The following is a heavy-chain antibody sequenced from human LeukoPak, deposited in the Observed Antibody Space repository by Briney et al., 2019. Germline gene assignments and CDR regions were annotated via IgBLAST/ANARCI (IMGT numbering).Heavy chain of an antibody. CDR1: RYAFTSYD. J-gene: IGHJ5*02. V-gene: IGHV1-8*01. D-gene: IGHD1-26*01. CDR3: ARSPVGHNAWFDP. CDR2: MNPNSGNT. Sequence: SXXVSCKASRYAFTSYDINWVRQATGQGLEWMGWMNPNSGNTGYAQKFQGRVTMTRNTSITTAYMELTSLRSEDTAVYYCARSPVGHNAWFDPWGQGTLVTVSS.